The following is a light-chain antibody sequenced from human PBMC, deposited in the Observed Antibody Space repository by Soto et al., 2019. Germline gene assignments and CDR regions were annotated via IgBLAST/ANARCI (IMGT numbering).Light chain of an antibody. CDR2: GAS. V-gene: IGKV3-15*01. Sequence: ERLLTHSPCTLSVSPGDRVTLACSASQSVDINLAWYQQRAGQAPRLLVYGASTKATDMPGRFSGRGSGTEFTLTINNLQSEDFAVYYCQQYRNWPRTFGQGTKVDIK. J-gene: IGKJ1*01. CDR1: QSVDIN. CDR3: QQYRNWPRT.